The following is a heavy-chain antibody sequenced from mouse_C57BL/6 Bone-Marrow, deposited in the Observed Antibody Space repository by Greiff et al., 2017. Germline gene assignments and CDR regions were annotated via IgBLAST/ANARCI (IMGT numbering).Heavy chain of an antibody. CDR3: HSNYVWFDY. D-gene: IGHD2-5*01. CDR2: IRLKSDNYAT. Sequence: EVQLQESGGGLVQPGGSMKLSCVASGFTFSNYWMNWVRQSPEKGLELVAQIRLKSDNYATHYAESVKGRFTISRDDSKSSVYLQMNNLRAEDTGIYYCHSNYVWFDYWGQGTTLTVSS. J-gene: IGHJ2*01. V-gene: IGHV6-3*01. CDR1: GFTFSNYW.